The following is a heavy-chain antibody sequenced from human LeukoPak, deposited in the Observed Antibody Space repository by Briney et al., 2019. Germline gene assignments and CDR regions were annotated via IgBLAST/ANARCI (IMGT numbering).Heavy chain of an antibody. Sequence: SETLSLTCSVSGASVSSGSYYWSWIRQPPGKGLEWIGYMYYSGGTNYNPSLKSRVTISVDTSKKQFSLELSSVTAADTAVYYCARETKYCSGGSCYSDGLDIWGQGTMVTVSS. CDR3: ARETKYCSGGSCYSDGLDI. CDR2: MYYSGGT. J-gene: IGHJ3*02. D-gene: IGHD2-15*01. CDR1: GASVSSGSYY. V-gene: IGHV4-61*01.